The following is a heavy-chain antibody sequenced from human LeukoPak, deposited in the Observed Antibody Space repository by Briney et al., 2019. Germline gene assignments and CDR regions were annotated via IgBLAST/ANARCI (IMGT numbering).Heavy chain of an antibody. V-gene: IGHV4-38-2*01. D-gene: IGHD3-10*01. Sequence: SETLSLTCAVSGFSISSDNYWGWIRQPPGKGLEWIGSIYHTGSTCYNPSLKSRVTISVDTSKNQFSLKLNSVTAADTAVYYCARLSYYYYYMDVWGRGTTVTVSS. CDR3: ARLSYYYYYMDV. J-gene: IGHJ6*03. CDR2: IYHTGST. CDR1: GFSISSDNY.